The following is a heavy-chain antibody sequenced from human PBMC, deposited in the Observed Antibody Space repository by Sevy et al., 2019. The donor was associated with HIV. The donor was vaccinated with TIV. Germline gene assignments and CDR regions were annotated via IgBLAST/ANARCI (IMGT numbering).Heavy chain of an antibody. D-gene: IGHD6-19*01. CDR1: GFTFRTYS. Sequence: GGSLRLSCAASGFTFRTYSMNWVRQAPGKGLEWLSYIGRSSRTIYYADSLEGRFTISGDNAKNSLYLQINSLRAEDTAVYYCARADSGGWPQGAWTDYWGQGTLVTVSS. V-gene: IGHV3-48*01. J-gene: IGHJ4*02. CDR3: ARADSGGWPQGAWTDY. CDR2: IGRSSRTI.